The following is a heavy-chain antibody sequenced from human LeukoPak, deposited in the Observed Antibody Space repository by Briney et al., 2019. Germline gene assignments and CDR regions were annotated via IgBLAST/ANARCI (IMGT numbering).Heavy chain of an antibody. V-gene: IGHV3-48*03. CDR1: GFTLSSYG. CDR3: ARADCSSSTCYLRRSWFDP. D-gene: IGHD2-2*01. Sequence: GGSLRLSCVASGFTLSSYGMKWVRQAPGKGLEWVSYFSSSGDTIYYADSVKGRFTISRDSAKNSLYLEMNSLRAEDTAVYYCARADCSSSTCYLRRSWFDPWGQGTLVTVSS. J-gene: IGHJ5*02. CDR2: FSSSGDTI.